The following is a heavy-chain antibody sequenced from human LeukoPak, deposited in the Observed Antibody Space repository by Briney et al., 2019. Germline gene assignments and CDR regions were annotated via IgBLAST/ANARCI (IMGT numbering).Heavy chain of an antibody. J-gene: IGHJ6*02. CDR2: IYYSGST. CDR1: GGSISSSSYY. V-gene: IGHV4-39*01. Sequence: PSETLSLTCTVSGGSISSSSYYWGWIRQPPGQGLEWIGSIYYSGSTYYNPSLKSRVTISVDTSKNQFSLKLSSVTAADTAVYYCARHEGPPPYYYGMDVWGQGTTVTVSS. CDR3: ARHEGPPPYYYGMDV.